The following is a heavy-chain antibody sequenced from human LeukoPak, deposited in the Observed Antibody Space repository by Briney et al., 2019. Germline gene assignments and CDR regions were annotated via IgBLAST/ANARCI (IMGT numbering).Heavy chain of an antibody. Sequence: ASVTVSCKVSGYTLTELSMHWVRQAPGKGLEWMGGFDPEDGETIYAQKFQGRVTMTEDTSTDTAYMELSSLRSEDTAVYYCETPRGSSGYYFDYWGQGTLVTVSS. J-gene: IGHJ4*02. V-gene: IGHV1-24*01. CDR1: GYTLTELS. D-gene: IGHD1-26*01. CDR2: FDPEDGET. CDR3: ETPRGSSGYYFDY.